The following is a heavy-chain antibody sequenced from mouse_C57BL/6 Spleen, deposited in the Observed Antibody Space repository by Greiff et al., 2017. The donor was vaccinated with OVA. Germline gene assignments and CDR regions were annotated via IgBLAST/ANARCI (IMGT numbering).Heavy chain of an antibody. CDR1: GFTFSDFY. CDR2: SRNKANDDTT. J-gene: IGHJ3*01. D-gene: IGHD2-2*01. V-gene: IGHV7-1*01. CDR3: ARDAGGYDGSWFAY. Sequence: EVQGVESGGGLVQSGRSLRLSCATSGFTFSDFYMEWVRQAPGKGLEWIAASRNKANDDTTEYSASVKGRFIVSRDTSQSILYLQMNALRAEDTAIYYCARDAGGYDGSWFAYWGQGTLVTVSA.